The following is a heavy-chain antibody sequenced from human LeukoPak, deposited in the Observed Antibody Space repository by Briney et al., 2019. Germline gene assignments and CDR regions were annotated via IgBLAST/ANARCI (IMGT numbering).Heavy chain of an antibody. J-gene: IGHJ6*03. CDR1: GVSMSSYF. CDR3: ARVGITMVRGAFFSYYYYYMDV. D-gene: IGHD3-10*01. Sequence: PSETLSLTCTVSGVSMSSYFWSWIRQPPGKGLEWIGYIYHSGSTHYNPSLKSRVTIAIDTSKNQLSLKLSSVTAADTAVYYCARVGITMVRGAFFSYYYYYMDVWGKGTTVTVSS. CDR2: IYHSGST. V-gene: IGHV4-59*12.